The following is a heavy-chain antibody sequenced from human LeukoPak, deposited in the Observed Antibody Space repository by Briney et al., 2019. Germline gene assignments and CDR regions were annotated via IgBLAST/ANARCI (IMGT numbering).Heavy chain of an antibody. V-gene: IGHV4-34*01. CDR2: INHSGST. J-gene: IGHJ6*03. CDR3: ARERWFGELSPSVPNYYYYYYMDV. D-gene: IGHD3-10*01. Sequence: SETLSLTCAVYGGSFSGYYWSWIRQPPGKGLEWIGEINHSGSTNYNPSLKSRVTISVDTSKNQFSLILTSVTAADTAVYYCARERWFGELSPSVPNYYYYYYMDVWGKGTTVTISS. CDR1: GGSFSGYY.